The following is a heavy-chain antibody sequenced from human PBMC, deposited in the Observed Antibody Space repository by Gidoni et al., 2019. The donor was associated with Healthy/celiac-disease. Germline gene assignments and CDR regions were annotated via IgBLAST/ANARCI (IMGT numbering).Heavy chain of an antibody. V-gene: IGHV5-51*01. D-gene: IGHD1-26*01. CDR1: GYSFTSYW. Sequence: VQLVQSGAAVSKPGESLKISCKGSGYSFTSYWIGWARQMPGKGLEWMGIIYPGDSDTRYSPSFQGQVTISADKSISTAYLQWSSLKASDTAMYYCARHGKLIGYYYYGMDVWGQGTTVTVSS. J-gene: IGHJ6*02. CDR3: ARHGKLIGYYYYGMDV. CDR2: IYPGDSDT.